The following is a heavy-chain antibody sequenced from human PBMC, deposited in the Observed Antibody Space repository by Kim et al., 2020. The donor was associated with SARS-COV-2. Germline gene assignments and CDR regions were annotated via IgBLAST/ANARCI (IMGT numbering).Heavy chain of an antibody. Sequence: LKSRVTISVDTSKNQFSLKLSSVTAADTAVYYCARLGWNDPYYYYYYMDVWGKGTTVTVSS. CDR3: ARLGWNDPYYYYYYMDV. J-gene: IGHJ6*03. D-gene: IGHD1-1*01. V-gene: IGHV4-59*08.